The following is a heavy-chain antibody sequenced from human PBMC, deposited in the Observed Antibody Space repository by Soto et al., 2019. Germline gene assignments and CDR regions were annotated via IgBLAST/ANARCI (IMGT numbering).Heavy chain of an antibody. V-gene: IGHV3-48*03. CDR3: ARGLQGVRGVN. CDR1: GFTFSSYE. D-gene: IGHD3-10*01. J-gene: IGHJ4*02. Sequence: EVQLVASGGGLVQHRGSLRLSCAASGFTFSSYEMNWVREAPGKGRVWGSYISSSGSTIYYADSVKGRFTISRDSAKNSVYLQMHSLRAEDTAVYYCARGLQGVRGVNWGQGTLVTVSS. CDR2: ISSSGSTI.